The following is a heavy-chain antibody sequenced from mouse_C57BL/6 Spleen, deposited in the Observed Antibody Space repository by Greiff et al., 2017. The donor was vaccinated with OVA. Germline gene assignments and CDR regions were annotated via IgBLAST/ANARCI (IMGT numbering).Heavy chain of an antibody. CDR3: ARGYGSRGWFAY. D-gene: IGHD1-1*01. CDR2: IDPSDSYT. J-gene: IGHJ3*01. CDR1: GYTFTSYW. V-gene: IGHV1-69*01. Sequence: QVQLQQSGAELVMPGASVKLSCKASGYTFTSYWMHWVKQRPGQGLEWIGEIDPSDSYTNYNQKFKGKFTLTVDKSSSTAYMQLSSLTSEDSAVYYCARGYGSRGWFAYWGQGTLVTVSA.